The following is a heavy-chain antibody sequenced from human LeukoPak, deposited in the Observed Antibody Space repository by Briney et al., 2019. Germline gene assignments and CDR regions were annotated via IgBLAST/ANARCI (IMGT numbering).Heavy chain of an antibody. J-gene: IGHJ4*02. CDR3: ARGRIHYYDSSAYYYYFDY. CDR1: RFTVSSNY. CDR2: IYSGGTI. V-gene: IGHV3-53*05. D-gene: IGHD3-22*01. Sequence: GSLRLSCAASRFTVSSNYMSWVRQAPGKGLEWVSIIYSGGTIHYADSVKGRFTISRDNTKNTLYLQMNSLRAEDSAEYYCARGRIHYYDSSAYYYYFDYWGQGTLVTVSS.